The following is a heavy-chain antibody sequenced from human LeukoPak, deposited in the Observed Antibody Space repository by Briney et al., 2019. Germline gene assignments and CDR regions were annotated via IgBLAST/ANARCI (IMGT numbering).Heavy chain of an antibody. CDR2: IYSSVST. CDR1: GDSINDHY. Sequence: SETLSLTCTVSGDSINDHYWSWIRQPPGEGLEWIAYIYSSVSTNYNPSLKSRVTISIDTSKSQFSPKLTSVTAADAGVYYCARHPLGYCSGGSCYPVFDYWGQGTLVTVSS. J-gene: IGHJ4*02. D-gene: IGHD2-15*01. V-gene: IGHV4-4*09. CDR3: ARHPLGYCSGGSCYPVFDY.